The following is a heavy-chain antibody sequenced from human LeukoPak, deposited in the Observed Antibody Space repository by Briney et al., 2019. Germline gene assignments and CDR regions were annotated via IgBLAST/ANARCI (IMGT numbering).Heavy chain of an antibody. CDR2: MNTNSGIT. CDR3: ASSYTITIVRGRRYYYGMDV. J-gene: IGHJ6*04. CDR1: GYAFTSYV. Sequence: ASLKASCTVSGYAFTSYVINWVRQATGPRVKCMGWMNTNSGITAHAPTFPGRVTLTRNTSISTACMGLSSLRSEDTAVYYCASSYTITIVRGRRYYYGMDVWGKGTTVTVSS. D-gene: IGHD3-10*01. V-gene: IGHV1-8*01.